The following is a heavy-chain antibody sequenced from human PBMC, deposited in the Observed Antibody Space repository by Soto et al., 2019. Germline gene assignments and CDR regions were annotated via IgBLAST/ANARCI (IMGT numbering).Heavy chain of an antibody. Sequence: ASVKVYCKASGYTFTSYAMHWVRQAPGQRLEWMGWINAGNGNTKYSQKFQGRVTITRDTSASTAYMELSSLRSEDTAVYYCARDFPQWLVLRCFDIWGQRTMVIVSS. CDR3: ARDFPQWLVLRCFDI. D-gene: IGHD6-19*01. V-gene: IGHV1-3*01. CDR2: INAGNGNT. J-gene: IGHJ3*02. CDR1: GYTFTSYA.